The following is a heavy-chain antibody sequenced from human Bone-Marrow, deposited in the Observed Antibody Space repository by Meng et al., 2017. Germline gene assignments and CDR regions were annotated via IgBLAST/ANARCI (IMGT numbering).Heavy chain of an antibody. J-gene: IGHJ5*02. D-gene: IGHD3-22*01. CDR2: IIPTFGTA. V-gene: IGHV1-69*05. CDR3: ARWLPRSSGYLSWFDP. Sequence: LAKPGSHVHVPVKASEGTFIGYLITAVGRAPGQGLEGSGGIIPTFGTANYAQKLQGRVTMTTDTSTSTAYMELRSLRSDDTAVYYCARWLPRSSGYLSWFDPWGQGTLVTVSS. CDR1: EGTFIGYL.